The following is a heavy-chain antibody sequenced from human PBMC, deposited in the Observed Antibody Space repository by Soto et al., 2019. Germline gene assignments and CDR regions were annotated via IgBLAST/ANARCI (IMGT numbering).Heavy chain of an antibody. CDR2: IYYSGST. J-gene: IGHJ6*02. CDR1: GGSISSGGYY. CDR3: ARDRSEVATGGMDV. V-gene: IGHV4-31*03. Sequence: QVQLQESGPGLVKPSQTLSLTCTVSGGSISSGGYYWSWIRQHPGKGLEWIGCIYYSGSTYYNPSLKSRVTISVDTSKNQFSLKLSSVTAADTAVYYCARDRSEVATGGMDVWGQGTTVTVSS. D-gene: IGHD5-12*01.